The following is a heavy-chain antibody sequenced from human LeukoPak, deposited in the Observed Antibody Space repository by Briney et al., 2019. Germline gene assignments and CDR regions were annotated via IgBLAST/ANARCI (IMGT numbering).Heavy chain of an antibody. CDR2: IKQDGSEK. CDR1: GFTFSRYW. Sequence: PGGSLRLSCAASGFTFSRYWMSWVRQAPGKGLEWVANIKQDGSEKYYVDSVKGRFTISRDNAKNSLYLQMNSLRAEDTAVYYCARDPPLRYFDWPYYGMDVWGQGTTATVSS. J-gene: IGHJ6*02. D-gene: IGHD3-9*01. V-gene: IGHV3-7*01. CDR3: ARDPPLRYFDWPYYGMDV.